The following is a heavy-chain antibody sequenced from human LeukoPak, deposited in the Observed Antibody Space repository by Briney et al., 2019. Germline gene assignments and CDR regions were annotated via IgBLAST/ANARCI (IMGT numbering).Heavy chain of an antibody. CDR1: GGSISSYY. J-gene: IGHJ1*01. CDR3: AREDYCSGGSCYSGYFQH. D-gene: IGHD2-15*01. CDR2: IYYSGTT. Sequence: PSETLSLTCTVSGGSISSYYWSWIRQPPGKGLEWIGYIYYSGTTNYNPSLKSRVTILVDTSKNQFSLKLSSVTAADTAVYYCAREDYCSGGSCYSGYFQHWGQGTLVTVSS. V-gene: IGHV4-59*01.